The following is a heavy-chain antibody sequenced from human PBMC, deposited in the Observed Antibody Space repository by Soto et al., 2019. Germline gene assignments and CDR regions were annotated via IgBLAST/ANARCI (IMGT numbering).Heavy chain of an antibody. CDR2: ISAYNGNT. CDR1: GYTFTSYG. J-gene: IGHJ5*02. CDR3: ARIAPRGVVPAAGNWFDP. V-gene: IGHV1-18*01. D-gene: IGHD2-2*01. Sequence: ASVKVSCKASGYTFTSYGISWVRRAPGQGLEWMGWISAYNGNTNYAQKLQGRVTMTTDTSTSTAYMELRSLRSDDTAVYYCARIAPRGVVPAAGNWFDPWGQGTQVTVSS.